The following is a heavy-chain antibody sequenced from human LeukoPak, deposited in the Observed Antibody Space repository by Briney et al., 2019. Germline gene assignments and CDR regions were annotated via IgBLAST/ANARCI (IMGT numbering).Heavy chain of an antibody. Sequence: SETLSLTCTVSGGSIRSSLYYWAWIRQTPGKGLEWIRSIDYSGSTNYNPSLKSRATIFVDTSKNQFSLKLSSLTAADTAVYYCARLLWFGESPLFDYWGQGTLVTVSS. CDR3: ARLLWFGESPLFDY. CDR1: GGSIRSSLYY. J-gene: IGHJ4*02. D-gene: IGHD3-10*01. V-gene: IGHV4-39*01. CDR2: IDYSGST.